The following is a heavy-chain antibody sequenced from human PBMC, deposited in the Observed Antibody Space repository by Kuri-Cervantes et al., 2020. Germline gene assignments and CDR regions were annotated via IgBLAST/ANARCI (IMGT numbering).Heavy chain of an antibody. Sequence: SETLSLTCAVSGGSISSGGYSWSWIRQPPGKGLEWIGYIYHSGSTYYNPSLKSRVTISVDRSKNQFSLKLSSVTAADTAVYYCASPPYYDSSGYPGAWGQGTLVTVSS. V-gene: IGHV4-30-2*01. CDR2: IYHSGST. J-gene: IGHJ4*02. CDR1: GGSISSGGYS. CDR3: ASPPYYDSSGYPGA. D-gene: IGHD3-22*01.